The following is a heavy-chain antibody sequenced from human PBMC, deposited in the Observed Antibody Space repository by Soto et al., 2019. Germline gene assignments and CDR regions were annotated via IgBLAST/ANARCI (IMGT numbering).Heavy chain of an antibody. CDR2: ISSSSSYI. CDR1: GFTFSSYS. V-gene: IGHV3-21*01. D-gene: IGHD3-9*01. J-gene: IGHJ4*02. CDR3: ARGGGCDILTGIYVARYYLGY. Sequence: EVQLVESGGGLVKPGGSLRLSCAASGFTFSSYSMNWVRQAPGKGLEWVSSISSSSSYIYYADSVKGRFTISRDNAKNSGYVRMDGRRAEVMAGYFCARGGGCDILTGIYVARYYLGYWGQGTLVTVSS.